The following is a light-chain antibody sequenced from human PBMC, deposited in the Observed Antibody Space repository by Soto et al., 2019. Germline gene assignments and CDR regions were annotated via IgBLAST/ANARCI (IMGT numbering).Light chain of an antibody. CDR2: DVS. Sequence: SVLTQPASVSVSPGQSITISCTGTSSDVGGYNYVSWYQQHPGKAPKLMIYDVSNRPSGVSNRFSGSKSGNTASLTISGLQAEDEADYYCSSYTSSSTVVFGGGTKVTVL. J-gene: IGLJ2*01. CDR3: SSYTSSSTVV. CDR1: SSDVGGYNY. V-gene: IGLV2-14*01.